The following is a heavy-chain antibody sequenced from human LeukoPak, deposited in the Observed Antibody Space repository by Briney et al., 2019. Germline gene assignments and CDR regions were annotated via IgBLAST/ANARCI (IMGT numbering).Heavy chain of an antibody. CDR2: INPSGGST. J-gene: IGHJ6*03. V-gene: IGHV1-46*01. D-gene: IGHD3-22*01. Sequence: EASVKVSCKASGYTFTSYYMRWVRQAPGQGLEWMGIINPSGGSTSYAQKFQGRVTMTRDMSTSTVYMELSSLRSEDTAVYYCAREMYDSSGTNYYYYYYMDVWGKGTTVTVSS. CDR1: GYTFTSYY. CDR3: AREMYDSSGTNYYYYYYMDV.